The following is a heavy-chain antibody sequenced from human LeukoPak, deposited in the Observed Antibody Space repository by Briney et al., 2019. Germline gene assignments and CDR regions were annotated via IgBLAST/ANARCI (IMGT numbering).Heavy chain of an antibody. CDR2: INPSGGST. J-gene: IGHJ4*02. CDR3: ARAPANYDSSGYYYGGLDY. Sequence: ASVKVSCKASGYTFTSYYMHWVRQAPGQGLEWMGIINPSGGSTSYAQKFQGRVTMTRDTSTSTVYMELSSLRSEDTAVYFCARAPANYDSSGYYYGGLDYWGQGTLVTVSS. D-gene: IGHD3-22*01. V-gene: IGHV1-46*01. CDR1: GYTFTSYY.